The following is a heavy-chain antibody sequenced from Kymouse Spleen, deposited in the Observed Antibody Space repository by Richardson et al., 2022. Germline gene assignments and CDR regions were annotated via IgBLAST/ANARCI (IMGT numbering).Heavy chain of an antibody. CDR2: IYSGGST. Sequence: EVQLVESGGGLIQPGGSLRLSCAASGFTVSSNYMSWVRQAPGKGLEWVSVIYSGGSTYYADSVKGRFTISRDNSKNTLYLQMNSLRAEDTAVYYCARRITMVRGVIPCYYYYGMDVWGQGTTVTVSS. J-gene: IGHJ6*02. D-gene: IGHD3-10*01. CDR1: GFTVSSNY. CDR3: ARRITMVRGVIPCYYYYGMDV. V-gene: IGHV3-53*01.